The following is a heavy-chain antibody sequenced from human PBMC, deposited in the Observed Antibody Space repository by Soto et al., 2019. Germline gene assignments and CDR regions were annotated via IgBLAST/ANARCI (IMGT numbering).Heavy chain of an antibody. CDR1: GGSISSRGYY. CDR3: ARYDYDNNIYSIDY. V-gene: IGHV4-39*01. D-gene: IGHD3-22*01. Sequence: SETLSLTCTVSGGSISSRGYYWGWIRQPPGKGLEWIGTIYYSGSTYYNPSLKSRVTISVDTSKNQFSLKLSSVTAADTAVYYCARYDYDNNIYSIDYWRQGALVT. J-gene: IGHJ4*02. CDR2: IYYSGST.